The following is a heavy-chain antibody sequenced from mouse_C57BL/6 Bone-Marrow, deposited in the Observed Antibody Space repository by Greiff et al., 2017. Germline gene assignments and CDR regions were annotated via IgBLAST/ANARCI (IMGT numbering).Heavy chain of an antibody. Sequence: QVQLQQSGAELARPGASVKLSCKASGYTFTSYGISWVKQRTGQGLEWIGEIYPRSGNTYYNEKFKGKATLTADKSSSTAYMQLRSLTSEDSAVYFSAKHLLFFYYYAMDDWGQGTSVTVSS. D-gene: IGHD2-10*01. CDR2: IYPRSGNT. J-gene: IGHJ4*01. CDR3: AKHLLFFYYYAMDD. V-gene: IGHV1-81*01. CDR1: GYTFTSYG.